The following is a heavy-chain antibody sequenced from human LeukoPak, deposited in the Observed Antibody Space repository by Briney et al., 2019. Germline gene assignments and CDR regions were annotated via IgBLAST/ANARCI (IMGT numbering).Heavy chain of an antibody. CDR1: GYTFADYY. J-gene: IGHJ3*02. CDR3: TREYYDSSGRKHAFEN. V-gene: IGHV1-2*02. Sequence: GASVKVSCKTSGYTFADYYLHWVRQAPGQGLEWTGSIDPDSGGTNYAQKFQGRVTMTRDTSISTAYMELSRLRSDDTAVYYCTREYYDSSGRKHAFENWGQGTMVTVSS. CDR2: IDPDSGGT. D-gene: IGHD3-22*01.